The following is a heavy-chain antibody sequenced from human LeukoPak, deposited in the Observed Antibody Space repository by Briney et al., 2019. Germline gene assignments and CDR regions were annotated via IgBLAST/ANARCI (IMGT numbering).Heavy chain of an antibody. CDR1: GGTFSSYA. V-gene: IGHV1-69*05. D-gene: IGHD3-3*01. CDR2: IIPIFGTA. Sequence: ASVKVSCKASGGTFSSYAISWVRQAPGQGLEWMGGIIPIFGTANYAQKFQGRVTITTDESTSTAYMELSSLRSEDTAVYYCARSQGVLEWLLYLLDYWGQGTLVTVSS. J-gene: IGHJ4*02. CDR3: ARSQGVLEWLLYLLDY.